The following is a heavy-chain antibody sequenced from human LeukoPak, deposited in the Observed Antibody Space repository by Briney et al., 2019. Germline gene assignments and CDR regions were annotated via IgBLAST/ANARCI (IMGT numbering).Heavy chain of an antibody. CDR2: ISWNSGSI. J-gene: IGHJ4*02. CDR3: AKVDCSGGSCYSYYFDY. CDR1: GFTFDDYA. D-gene: IGHD2-15*01. V-gene: IGHV3-9*01. Sequence: GGSLRLSCAASGFTFDDYAMHWVRQAPGKGLEWVSGISWNSGSIGYADSVKGRFTISRDNAKNSLYLQMNSLRAEDTALYYCAKVDCSGGSCYSYYFDYRGQGTLVTVSS.